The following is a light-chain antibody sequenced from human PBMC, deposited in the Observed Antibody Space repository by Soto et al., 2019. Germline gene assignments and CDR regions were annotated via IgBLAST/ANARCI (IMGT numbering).Light chain of an antibody. J-gene: IGLJ2*01. V-gene: IGLV1-40*01. CDR1: NSNIGAGYD. Sequence: QSALTQPPSVTGAPGQRVTISCTGSNSNIGAGYDVHWYRQFPGTAPKLLIYGNINRPSGVPDRFSGSKSGTSASLAITGLPAEDEAHYYCHSFDSRLIGLLFGGGTKLTVL. CDR3: HSFDSRLIGLL. CDR2: GNI.